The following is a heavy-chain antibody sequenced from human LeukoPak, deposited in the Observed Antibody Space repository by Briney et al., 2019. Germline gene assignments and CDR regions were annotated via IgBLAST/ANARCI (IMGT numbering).Heavy chain of an antibody. Sequence: SETLSLTCAVSGGSISSSNWWSWVRQPPGKGLEWIGEIYHSGSTNYNPSLKSRVTISVDKSKNQFSLKLSSVTAADTAIYYCAKNGDRGAYCSGGSCYPYYYYNMDVWGKGTTVTISS. D-gene: IGHD2-15*01. J-gene: IGHJ6*03. CDR2: IYHSGST. CDR1: GGSISSSNW. CDR3: AKNGDRGAYCSGGSCYPYYYYNMDV. V-gene: IGHV4-4*02.